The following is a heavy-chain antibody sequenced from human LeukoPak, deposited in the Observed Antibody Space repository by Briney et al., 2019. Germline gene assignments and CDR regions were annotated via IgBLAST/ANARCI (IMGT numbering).Heavy chain of an antibody. CDR3: ARSPSGYRFDS. CDR1: GGSVNRGTFF. V-gene: IGHV4-61*01. CDR2: ISNSGST. Sequence: PSETLSLTCAVSGGSVNRGTFFWTWIREPPGKGLEWIGYISNSGSTNYHPSLKSRVTISSDTSKTQFTLKLTSVTAADAAVYFCARSPSGYRFDSWGQGTLVTVSS. J-gene: IGHJ4*02. D-gene: IGHD3-22*01.